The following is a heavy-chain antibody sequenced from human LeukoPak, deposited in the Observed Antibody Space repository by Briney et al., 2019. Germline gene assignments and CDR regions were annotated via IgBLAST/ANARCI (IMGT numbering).Heavy chain of an antibody. Sequence: ASVKVSCKASGYTFTGYYIHWVRQAPGQGLEWMGWINPNSGGTNYAQKFQGRVTMTRDTSISTAYMELSRLRSDDTAVYYCARVLVVYAHPGLAAFDIWGQGTMVTVSS. D-gene: IGHD2-8*02. CDR3: ARVLVVYAHPGLAAFDI. CDR2: INPNSGGT. V-gene: IGHV1-2*02. CDR1: GYTFTGYY. J-gene: IGHJ3*02.